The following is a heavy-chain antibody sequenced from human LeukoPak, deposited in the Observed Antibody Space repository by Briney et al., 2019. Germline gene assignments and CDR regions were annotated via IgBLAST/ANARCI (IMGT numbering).Heavy chain of an antibody. CDR3: ARTSAIVATKIDY. Sequence: GESLKISCKGSGYSFTSYWIGWVRQVPGKGLECMGIIYPGDSDTRYSPSFQGQVTISADKSISTAYLQWSSLKASDTAMYYCARTSAIVATKIDYWGQGTLVTVSS. J-gene: IGHJ4*02. CDR1: GYSFTSYW. V-gene: IGHV5-51*01. D-gene: IGHD5-12*01. CDR2: IYPGDSDT.